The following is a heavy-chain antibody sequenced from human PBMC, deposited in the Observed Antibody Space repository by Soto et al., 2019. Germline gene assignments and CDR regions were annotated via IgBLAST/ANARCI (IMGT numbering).Heavy chain of an antibody. J-gene: IGHJ4*02. D-gene: IGHD2-15*01. CDR1: GFTFSNYA. Sequence: EVPLLESGGGLVQPGGSLRLSCAASGFTFSNYAMSWVRQAPDKGLEWVSSISGRGRSTYYADSVRGRFTISRDNSKNTLYLQMNSLRVDDTAVYFCAKDPCSGGTCYFSVDYWGQGTLVTVSS. CDR2: ISGRGRST. V-gene: IGHV3-23*01. CDR3: AKDPCSGGTCYFSVDY.